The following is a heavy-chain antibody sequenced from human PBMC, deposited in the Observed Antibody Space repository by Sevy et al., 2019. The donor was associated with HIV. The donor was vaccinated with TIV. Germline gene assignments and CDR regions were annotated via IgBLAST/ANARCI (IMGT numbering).Heavy chain of an antibody. CDR3: ARGRPYGDYFDS. J-gene: IGHJ4*02. D-gene: IGHD4-17*01. CDR2: INPSGST. V-gene: IGHV4-61*02. Sequence: SETLSLTCTVSDDSISSGGYYWVWIRQPAGTELEWIGRINPSGSTSYNPSLKSRVTMSIDMSKSQFSLRLTSVTAADTAVYFCARGRPYGDYFDSLGQGALVTVSS. CDR1: DDSISSGGYY.